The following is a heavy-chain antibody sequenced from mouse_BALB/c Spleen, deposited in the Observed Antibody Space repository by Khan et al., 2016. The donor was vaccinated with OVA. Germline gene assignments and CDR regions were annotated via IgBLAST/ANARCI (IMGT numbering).Heavy chain of an antibody. CDR3: ARSLYYSDSYAMDY. Sequence: EVQLQESGPGLVKPSQSLSLTCTVTGYSITSDYAWNWIRQFPGNKLEWMGYISSTGSTSYNPSLKSRISITRDTSKNQLFLHLNSVTTEDTATYYCARSLYYSDSYAMDYWGQGPSVTVSS. V-gene: IGHV3-2*02. D-gene: IGHD2-13*01. CDR1: GYSITSDYA. J-gene: IGHJ4*01. CDR2: ISSTGST.